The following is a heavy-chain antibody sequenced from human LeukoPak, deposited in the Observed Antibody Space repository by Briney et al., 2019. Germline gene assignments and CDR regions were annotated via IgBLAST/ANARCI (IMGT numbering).Heavy chain of an antibody. D-gene: IGHD2-15*01. CDR3: ARARRSNCSGGSCFRKLAGWFDP. CDR2: INHSGST. V-gene: IGHV4-34*01. J-gene: IGHJ5*02. CDR1: GGSFSGYY. Sequence: SETLSLTCAVYGGSFSGYYWSWIRQPPGKGLEWIGEINHSGSTNYNPSLKSRVTISVDTSKNQFSLKLSSVTAADTAVYYCARARRSNCSGGSCFRKLAGWFDPWGQGTLATVSS.